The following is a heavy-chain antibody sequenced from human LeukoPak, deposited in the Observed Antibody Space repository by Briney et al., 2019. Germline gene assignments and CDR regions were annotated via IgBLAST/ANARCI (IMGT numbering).Heavy chain of an antibody. Sequence: GGSLRLSCAASGFTFSSYWMSWVRQAPGKGLEWVANIKQDGSEKSYVDSVKGRFTISRDNAKKSLYLQMNSLRAEDPAVYYCARENLGSGTYYFAHWGQGTLVTVSS. CDR2: IKQDGSEK. CDR1: GFTFSSYW. D-gene: IGHD3-10*01. CDR3: ARENLGSGTYYFAH. V-gene: IGHV3-7*03. J-gene: IGHJ4*02.